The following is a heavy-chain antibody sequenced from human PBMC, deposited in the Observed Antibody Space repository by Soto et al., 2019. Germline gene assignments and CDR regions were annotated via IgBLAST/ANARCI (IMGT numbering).Heavy chain of an antibody. CDR2: IKSKSDGDTA. CDR3: AITAMINRDSSTSFDY. Sequence: XGSLRLSYSGAGHSLSNVSMTWVREAPGKGLEWVGRIKSKSDGDTADVAAPVKARFTISRDDSKNTVFLEMNSLKSEDTAVYYCAITAMINRDSSTSFDYWGRGTQVTVPS. CDR1: GHSLSNVS. D-gene: IGHD5-18*01. J-gene: IGHJ4*02. V-gene: IGHV3-15*01.